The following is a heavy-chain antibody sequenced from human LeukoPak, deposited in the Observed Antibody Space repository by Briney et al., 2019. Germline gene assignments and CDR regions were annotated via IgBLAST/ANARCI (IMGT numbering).Heavy chain of an antibody. CDR1: GASISTYY. CDR3: ARHSTIEPRPDY. CDR2: IFYSGSTN. D-gene: IGHD6-6*01. J-gene: IGHJ4*02. V-gene: IGHV4-59*08. Sequence: SETLSLTYTVSGASISTYYWSWIRQPPVKGLEWIGCIFYSGSTNSGNTNYNPSLKSRVTISVDTSKNQFSLKLSSVTAADTAVYYCARHSTIEPRPDYWGQGTLVTVSS.